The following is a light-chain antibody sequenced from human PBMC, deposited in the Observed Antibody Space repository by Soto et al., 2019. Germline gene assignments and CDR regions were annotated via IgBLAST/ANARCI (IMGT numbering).Light chain of an antibody. V-gene: IGKV1-5*03. CDR3: QQYHNYWT. CDR1: QSLSSR. Sequence: DIQMTQSPSTLSASVGDRVTITCRASQSLSSRLAWYQQKPGKAPKVMIFKASNLESGVPSRFSGSESGTQFTLTISNLQPDDFATYYCQQYHNYWTFGQGTKVEMK. J-gene: IGKJ1*01. CDR2: KAS.